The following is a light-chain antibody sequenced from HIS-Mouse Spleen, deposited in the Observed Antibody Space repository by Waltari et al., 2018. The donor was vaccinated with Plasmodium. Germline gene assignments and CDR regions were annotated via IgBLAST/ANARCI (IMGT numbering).Light chain of an antibody. CDR1: QSFSSW. V-gene: IGKV1-5*03. CDR3: QQA. CDR2: KAS. J-gene: IGKJ3*01. Sequence: DIQMTQSPSTLSASVGDRVTITCRASQSFSSWLAWYQQKPGKAPKLLVYKASSLESGVPSRVSGSGSGTEFTLTISSLQPDDFATYYCQQAFGPGTKVDIK.